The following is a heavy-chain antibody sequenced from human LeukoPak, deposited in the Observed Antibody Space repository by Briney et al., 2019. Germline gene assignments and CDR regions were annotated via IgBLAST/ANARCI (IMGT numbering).Heavy chain of an antibody. D-gene: IGHD1-26*01. V-gene: IGHV1-69*05. CDR3: ARACPRCLGLGDY. J-gene: IGHJ4*02. CDR1: GGTFSSYA. Sequence: SVKVSCKASGGTFSSYAISWVRQAPGQGLEWMGRITPIFGTANYAQKFQGRVTITTDESTSTAYMELSSLRSEDTAVYYCARACPRCLGLGDYWGQGTLVTVSS. CDR2: ITPIFGTA.